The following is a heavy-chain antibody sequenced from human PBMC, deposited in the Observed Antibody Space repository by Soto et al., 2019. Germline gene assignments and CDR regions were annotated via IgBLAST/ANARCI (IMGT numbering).Heavy chain of an antibody. Sequence: EVQLVESGGGLVQPGGSLRLSCAASGFTFSDYSMNWVRQAPGKGLGLVAYISGRFTTMSYADSVKDRFSISRDNATNSLHLQLNFLREEDAGVYFWAREIGYDGQNRFDPWGQGTLVTVSS. CDR1: GFTFSDYS. CDR2: ISGRFTTM. D-gene: IGHD3-3*01. J-gene: IGHJ5*02. V-gene: IGHV3-48*02. CDR3: AREIGYDGQNRFDP.